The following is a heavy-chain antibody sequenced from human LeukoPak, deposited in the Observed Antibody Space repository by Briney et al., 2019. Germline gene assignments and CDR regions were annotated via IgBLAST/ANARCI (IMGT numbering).Heavy chain of an antibody. J-gene: IGHJ4*02. CDR2: IYYSGST. V-gene: IGHV4-59*01. CDR3: ARAGETTVTTFDY. CDR1: GGSISSYY. D-gene: IGHD4-17*01. Sequence: PSETLSLTCTVSGGSISSYYRSWIRQPPGKGLEWIGYIYYSGSTNYNPSLKSRVTISVDTSKNQFSLKLSSVTAADTAVYYCARAGETTVTTFDYWGQGTLVTVSS.